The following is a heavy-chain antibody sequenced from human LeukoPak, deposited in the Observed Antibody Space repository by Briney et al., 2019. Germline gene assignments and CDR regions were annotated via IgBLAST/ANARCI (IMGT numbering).Heavy chain of an antibody. V-gene: IGHV3-23*01. CDR2: ISGSGGST. Sequence: GGALGLSCAASGFTFSSYGMSWVRPAPGKGLEWVSAISGSGGSTYYADSVKGRFTISRDNSKNTLYLQMNSLRAEDTAVYYCAKGVLRFLDFFDYWGQGTLVTVSS. CDR1: GFTFSSYG. J-gene: IGHJ4*02. D-gene: IGHD3-3*01. CDR3: AKGVLRFLDFFDY.